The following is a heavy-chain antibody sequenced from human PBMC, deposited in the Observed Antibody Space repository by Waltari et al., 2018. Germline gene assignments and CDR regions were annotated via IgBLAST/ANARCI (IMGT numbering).Heavy chain of an antibody. CDR1: GFTFSSYG. Sequence: QVQLVESGGGVVQPGRSLRLSCAASGFTFSSYGMHWVSQAPGKGLERVAVIWYDGSNKYYADSVKGRFTISRDNSKNTLYLQMNSLRAEDTAVYYCARDPNSYGSSFDYWGQGTLVTVSS. D-gene: IGHD5-18*01. CDR2: IWYDGSNK. V-gene: IGHV3-33*01. J-gene: IGHJ4*02. CDR3: ARDPNSYGSSFDY.